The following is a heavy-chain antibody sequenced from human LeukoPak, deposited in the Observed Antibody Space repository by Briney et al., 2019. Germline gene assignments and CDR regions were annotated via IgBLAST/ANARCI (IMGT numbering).Heavy chain of an antibody. CDR2: IYYSGST. CDR3: VADLYSYGLYNY. V-gene: IGHV4-39*01. D-gene: IGHD5-18*01. CDR1: GGSVSSSSYY. Sequence: PSETLSLTCTVSGGSVSSSSYYWGWIRQPPGKGLEWIGTIYYSGSTYYNPSLKSRVTISADTSKNQFSLKLSSVTAADTAVYYCVADLYSYGLYNYWGQGTLVTVSS. J-gene: IGHJ4*02.